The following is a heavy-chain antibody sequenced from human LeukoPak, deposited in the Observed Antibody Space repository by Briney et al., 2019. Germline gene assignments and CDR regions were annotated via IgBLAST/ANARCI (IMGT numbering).Heavy chain of an antibody. CDR3: AGGGYYYGSGSYSRPLDY. V-gene: IGHV4-30-4*01. CDR2: IYYSGST. D-gene: IGHD3-10*01. CDR1: GGSISSGDYY. Sequence: PSETLSLTCTVSGGSISSGDYYWSWIRQPPGKGLEWIGYIYYSGSTYYNPSLKSRVTISVDTSKNQFSLKLSSVTAADTAVYYCAGGGYYYGSGSYSRPLDYWGQGTLVTVSS. J-gene: IGHJ4*02.